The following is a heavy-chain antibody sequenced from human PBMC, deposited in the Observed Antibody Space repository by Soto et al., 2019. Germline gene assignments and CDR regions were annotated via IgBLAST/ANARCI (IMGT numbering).Heavy chain of an antibody. CDR3: ARGWKDIVVVVAATRATVTGSYFDY. J-gene: IGHJ4*02. CDR1: GGSFSGYY. V-gene: IGHV4-34*01. D-gene: IGHD2-15*01. Sequence: SETLSLTCAVYGGSFSGYYWSWIRQPPGKGLEWIGEINHSGSTNYNPSLKSRVTISVDTSKNQFSLKLSSVTAADTAVYYCARGWKDIVVVVAATRATVTGSYFDYWGQGTLVTVS. CDR2: INHSGST.